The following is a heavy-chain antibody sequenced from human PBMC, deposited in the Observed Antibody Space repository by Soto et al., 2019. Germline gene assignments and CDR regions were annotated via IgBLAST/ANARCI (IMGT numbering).Heavy chain of an antibody. CDR3: ARFQYSRDGYNEFFDS. Sequence: SETLSLTCTVSGVSISSYYWSWIRQPPGKGLEWIGYVHYSGSTNYNPSLKSRVTISMDMSKNRFSLKLSSVTAADAAVYYCARFQYSRDGYNEFFDSWGQGTLVTVSS. J-gene: IGHJ5*01. V-gene: IGHV4-59*08. D-gene: IGHD3-22*01. CDR2: VHYSGST. CDR1: GVSISSYY.